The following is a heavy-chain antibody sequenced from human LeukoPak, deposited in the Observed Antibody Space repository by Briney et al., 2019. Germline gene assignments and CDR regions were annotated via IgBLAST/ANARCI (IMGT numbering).Heavy chain of an antibody. V-gene: IGHV4-59*11. CDR1: GGSISSHY. CDR3: ARGKQLVPNYFDY. J-gene: IGHJ4*02. D-gene: IGHD6-6*01. Sequence: PSETLSLTCTVSGGSISSHYWSWIRQPPGKGLEWIGYIYYSGSTNYNPSLKSRVTISVDTSKNQFSLKLSSVTAADTAVYYCARGKQLVPNYFDYWGQGTLDTVSS. CDR2: IYYSGST.